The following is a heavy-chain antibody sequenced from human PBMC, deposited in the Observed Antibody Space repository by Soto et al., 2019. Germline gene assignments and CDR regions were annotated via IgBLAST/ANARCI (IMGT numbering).Heavy chain of an antibody. CDR2: ISHDGQNQ. D-gene: IGHD2-2*01. V-gene: IGHV3-30*03. CDR3: ARERADIVVAPVATSGMDV. CDR1: GFAFGSHG. J-gene: IGHJ6*02. Sequence: QVQLVESGGGVVPPGRSLKLSCIASGFAFGSHGMHWVRQVSGKGLEWVAVISHDGQNQYYRESVMGRFTISRDNSKNSLFLEVHSLRVEDTAVYYCARERADIVVAPVATSGMDVWGQGTAVTVSS.